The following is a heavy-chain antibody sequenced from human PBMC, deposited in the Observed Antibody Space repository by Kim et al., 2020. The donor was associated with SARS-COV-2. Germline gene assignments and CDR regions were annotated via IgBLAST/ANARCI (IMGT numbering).Heavy chain of an antibody. CDR3: AKDVGLFSIVVVPAAIMGLDY. CDR2: ISYDGSNK. V-gene: IGHV3-30*18. J-gene: IGHJ4*02. D-gene: IGHD2-2*01. Sequence: GGSLRLSCAASGFTFSSYGMHWVRQAPGKGLEWVAVISYDGSNKYYADSVKGRFTISRDNSKNTLYLQMNSLRAEDTAVYYCAKDVGLFSIVVVPAAIMGLDYWGQGTLVTVSS. CDR1: GFTFSSYG.